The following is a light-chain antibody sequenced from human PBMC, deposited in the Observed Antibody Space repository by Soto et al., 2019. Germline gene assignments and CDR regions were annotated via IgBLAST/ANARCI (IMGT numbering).Light chain of an antibody. CDR3: QQYNSFPYT. Sequence: DIQMTESPSTLSASVGDRVTITCRASQSISSWLAWYQQKPGKAPKLLIYKASSLESGVPSRFSGSGSGTEFTLTISSLQPDDFATYYCQQYNSFPYTFGQGTKLEIK. CDR1: QSISSW. CDR2: KAS. J-gene: IGKJ2*01. V-gene: IGKV1-5*03.